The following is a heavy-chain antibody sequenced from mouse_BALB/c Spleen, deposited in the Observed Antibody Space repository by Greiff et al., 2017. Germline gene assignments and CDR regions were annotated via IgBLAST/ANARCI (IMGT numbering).Heavy chain of an antibody. CDR2: ISYSGST. V-gene: IGHV3-2*02. CDR1: GYSITSDYA. J-gene: IGHJ3*01. Sequence: DVQLQESGPGLVKPSQSLSLTCTVTGYSITSDYAWNWIRQFPGNKLEWMGYISYSGSTSYNPSLKSRISITRDTSKNQFFLQLNSVTTEDTATYYCARFDYDGWFAYWGQGTLVTVSA. CDR3: ARFDYDGWFAY. D-gene: IGHD2-4*01.